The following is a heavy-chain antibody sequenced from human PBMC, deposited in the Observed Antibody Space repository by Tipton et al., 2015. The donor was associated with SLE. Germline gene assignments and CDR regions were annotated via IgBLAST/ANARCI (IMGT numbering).Heavy chain of an antibody. CDR1: GFTFSSYG. Sequence: SLRLSCAASGFTFSSYGMHWVRQAPGKGLEWVAFIRYDGSNKYYADSVKGRFTISRDNSKNTLYLQVNSLRAEDTAVYYCARGEQWLLERYFDYWGQGTLVTVSS. J-gene: IGHJ4*02. V-gene: IGHV3-30*02. D-gene: IGHD3-22*01. CDR3: ARGEQWLLERYFDY. CDR2: IRYDGSNK.